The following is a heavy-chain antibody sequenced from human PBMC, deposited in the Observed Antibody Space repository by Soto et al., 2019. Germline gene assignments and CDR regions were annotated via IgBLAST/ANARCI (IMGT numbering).Heavy chain of an antibody. CDR3: ARLAASGRGWEV. J-gene: IGHJ6*02. CDR2: IKQDGSEE. Sequence: EVQLVESGGGLVQPGGSLRLSCVDSGFTFSSYWMSWVRQAPVKGLEWVGNIKQDGSEENYVDSVKGRFTISRDNAKNSMDLQMNSLRAGDTAVDCCARLAASGRGWEVWGQGTTVVVSS. V-gene: IGHV3-7*01. CDR1: GFTFSSYW. D-gene: IGHD6-13*01.